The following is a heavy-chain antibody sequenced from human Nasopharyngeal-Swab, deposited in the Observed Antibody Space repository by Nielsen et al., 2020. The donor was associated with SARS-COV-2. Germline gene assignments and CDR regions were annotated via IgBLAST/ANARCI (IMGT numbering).Heavy chain of an antibody. J-gene: IGHJ4*02. D-gene: IGHD5-24*01. CDR2: IDYSGRT. Sequence: SETLSLTCTVSGGSVTDTDYFWGRIRQPPVTGLEWIGNIDYSGRTFYNPSLKSRVSISVDTSKNQFSLKLHSVTAADTAVYYCASYLGVDGQKRFDYWGQGTLVTVSS. CDR1: GGSVTDTDYF. CDR3: ASYLGVDGQKRFDY. V-gene: IGHV4-39*01.